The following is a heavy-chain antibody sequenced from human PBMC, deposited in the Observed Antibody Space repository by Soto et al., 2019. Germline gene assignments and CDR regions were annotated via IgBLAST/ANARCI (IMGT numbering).Heavy chain of an antibody. CDR2: ISYDGSNE. CDR1: GFTFSSYG. CDR3: AKDAGGSSYFDY. V-gene: IGHV3-30*18. D-gene: IGHD1-26*01. Sequence: QVQLVESGGGVVQPGRSLRLSCAASGFTFSSYGMHWVRQAPGKGLEWVAVISYDGSNEYYADSVKGRFTISRDNSKNTLYLHMNSLRAEDTAVYYCAKDAGGSSYFDYWGQGTLVTVSS. J-gene: IGHJ4*02.